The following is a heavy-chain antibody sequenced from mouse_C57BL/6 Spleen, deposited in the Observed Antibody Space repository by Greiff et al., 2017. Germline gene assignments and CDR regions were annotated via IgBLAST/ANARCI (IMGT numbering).Heavy chain of an antibody. J-gene: IGHJ1*03. CDR1: GFTFSDYY. D-gene: IGHD1-1*01. Sequence: EVKLMESGGGLVQPGGSLKLSCAASGFTFSDYYMYWVRQTPEKRLEWVAYISNGGGSTYSPDTVKGRFTISRDNAKNTLYLQMCRLKSEDTAMYYCARRGAYYYGSSYWYFDVWGTGTTVTVSS. V-gene: IGHV5-12*01. CDR2: ISNGGGST. CDR3: ARRGAYYYGSSYWYFDV.